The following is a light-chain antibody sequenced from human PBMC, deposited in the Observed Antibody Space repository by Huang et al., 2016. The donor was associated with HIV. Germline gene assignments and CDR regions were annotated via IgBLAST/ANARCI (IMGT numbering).Light chain of an antibody. J-gene: IGKJ3*01. Sequence: DIVMTQSPDSLAVSLGETATIHCTSSQSVLYSSNNKNYLAWYQQRPGQPPKVLIYWASTREAGVPDRFSGSGAGTDFTLTISSLQAEDAALYYWQQYYTSPSFGPGTKVDI. CDR2: WAS. CDR1: QSVLYSSNNKNY. V-gene: IGKV4-1*01. CDR3: QQYYTSPS.